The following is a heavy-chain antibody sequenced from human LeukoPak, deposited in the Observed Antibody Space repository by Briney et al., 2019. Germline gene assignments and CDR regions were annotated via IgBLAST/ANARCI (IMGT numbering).Heavy chain of an antibody. Sequence: PGGSLRLSCAASGFTFSSYWMHWVRQAPGKGLVWVSRINSDGSRTTYADSVKGRFTFSRDNAKNTLYLQMNSLRAEDTAVYYCAELGITMTGGVWGKGTRVTIS. V-gene: IGHV3-74*01. CDR2: INSDGSRT. J-gene: IGHJ6*03. CDR3: AELGITMTGGV. D-gene: IGHD3-10*02. CDR1: GFTFSSYW.